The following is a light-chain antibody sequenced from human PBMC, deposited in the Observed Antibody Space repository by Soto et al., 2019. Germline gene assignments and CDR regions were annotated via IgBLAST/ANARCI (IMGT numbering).Light chain of an antibody. Sequence: IQMTQSPSSLSASVGDSVTITCRVRQDIFSSLNWYQHKPGKAPKLLIYATSNLQSGVPSRFSGSGSGTDFTLTISSLQPEDFATYYCQQSYNSPPITFGQGTRLEIK. V-gene: IGKV1-39*01. CDR2: ATS. J-gene: IGKJ5*01. CDR1: QDIFSS. CDR3: QQSYNSPPIT.